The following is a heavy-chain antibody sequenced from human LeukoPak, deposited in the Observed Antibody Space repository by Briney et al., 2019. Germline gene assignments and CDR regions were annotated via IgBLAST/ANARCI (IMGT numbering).Heavy chain of an antibody. CDR3: AKLRGYYYYGSGSYFDY. J-gene: IGHJ4*02. Sequence: GGSLRLSCAASGFTFSSYAMSWVRQAPGKGLEWVSAISGSGGSTYYADSVKGRFTISRDNSKNTLYLQMNSLRAEDTAVYYCAKLRGYYYYGSGSYFDYWGQGTLVTVSS. V-gene: IGHV3-23*01. CDR1: GFTFSSYA. CDR2: ISGSGGST. D-gene: IGHD3-10*01.